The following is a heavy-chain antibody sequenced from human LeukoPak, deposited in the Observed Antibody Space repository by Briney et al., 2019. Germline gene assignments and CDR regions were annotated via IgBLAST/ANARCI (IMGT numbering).Heavy chain of an antibody. Sequence: SETLSLTCAVYGGSFSGYYWSWIRQPPGKGLEWIGEINHSGSTNYNPSLKSRVTISVDTSKNQFSLRLSSVTAADTAVYYCAREWGYCSGGSCYSWFDPWGQGTLVTVSS. CDR3: AREWGYCSGGSCYSWFDP. CDR1: GGSFSGYY. J-gene: IGHJ5*02. V-gene: IGHV4-34*01. D-gene: IGHD2-15*01. CDR2: INHSGST.